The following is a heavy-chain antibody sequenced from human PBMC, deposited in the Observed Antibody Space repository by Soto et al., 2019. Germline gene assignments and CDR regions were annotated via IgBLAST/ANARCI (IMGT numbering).Heavy chain of an antibody. D-gene: IGHD1-20*01. Sequence: GGSLRLSCAASGFTFSSYAMGWVRQAPGKGLEWVSAITGSGATTYYADSVKGRFIISRDNSENTLYMQMNSLRAEDTAVYYCAKQHNSVFDYWGQGTRVTVSS. CDR3: AKQHNSVFDY. J-gene: IGHJ4*02. CDR2: ITGSGATT. V-gene: IGHV3-23*01. CDR1: GFTFSSYA.